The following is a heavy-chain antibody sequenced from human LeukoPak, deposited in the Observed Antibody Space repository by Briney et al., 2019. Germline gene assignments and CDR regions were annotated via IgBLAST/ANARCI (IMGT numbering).Heavy chain of an antibody. D-gene: IGHD4-17*01. Sequence: PGGSLRLSCAASGFTFSSYWMSWVRQAPGKGLEWVANIKQDGSEKYYVDSVKGRFTISRDNAKNTLYLQMNSLRAEDTAVYYCAKGLNDYGDYVDYWGQGTLVTVSS. CDR2: IKQDGSEK. J-gene: IGHJ4*02. CDR3: AKGLNDYGDYVDY. V-gene: IGHV3-7*03. CDR1: GFTFSSYW.